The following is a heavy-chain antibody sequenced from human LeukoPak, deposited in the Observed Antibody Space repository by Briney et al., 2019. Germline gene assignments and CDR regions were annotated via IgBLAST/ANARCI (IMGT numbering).Heavy chain of an antibody. CDR1: GGSISSYY. CDR3: ARTKPLDPFDV. J-gene: IGHJ3*01. V-gene: IGHV4-59*01. Sequence: PSEALSLTCTVSGGSISSYYWSWIRQPPGKGLEWIGYIYYSGNTYYNPSLKSRVTISVDTSKNQFSLKVNSVTAADTAVYYCARTKPLDPFDVWGRGRLVTVSS. CDR2: IYYSGNT.